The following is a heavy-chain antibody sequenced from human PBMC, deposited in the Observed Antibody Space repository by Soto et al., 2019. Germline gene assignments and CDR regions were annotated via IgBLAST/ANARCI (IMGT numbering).Heavy chain of an antibody. CDR1: GFNFGKSG. CDR2: TSSTSHPK. CDR3: ARDRTAMDVFDS. V-gene: IGHV3-48*02. D-gene: IGHD5-18*01. J-gene: IGHJ4*01. Sequence: QPGGSLRLSCQASGFNFGKSGMDWVRQAPGKGLEWISYTSSTSHPKYYADAVKGRFTISRDNAKNSLYLQMDSLRDDDTALYYCARDRTAMDVFDSWGQGTQVTVSS.